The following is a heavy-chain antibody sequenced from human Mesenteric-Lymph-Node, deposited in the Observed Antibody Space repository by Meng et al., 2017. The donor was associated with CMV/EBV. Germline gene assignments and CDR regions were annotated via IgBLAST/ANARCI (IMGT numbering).Heavy chain of an antibody. CDR1: GFTFSSYW. CDR3: ARGTRGVYGGNSFY. Sequence: SQTLSLTCAASGFTFSSYWMNWVRQAPGKGLEWIGEINHSGSTNYNPSLKSRVTISVDTSKNQFSLKLSSVTAADTAVYYCARGTRGVYGGNSFYWGQGTLVTVSS. CDR2: INHSGST. J-gene: IGHJ4*02. V-gene: IGHV4-34*01. D-gene: IGHD4-23*01.